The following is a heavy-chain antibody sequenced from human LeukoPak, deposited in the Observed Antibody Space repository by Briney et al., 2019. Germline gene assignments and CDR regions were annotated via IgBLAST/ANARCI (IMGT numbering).Heavy chain of an antibody. CDR2: IYTSVNT. J-gene: IGHJ3*02. CDR1: GGSISSGSYY. Sequence: SETLSLTCTVSGGSISSGSYYWSWIRQPAGRGLEWIGRIYTSVNTNYNPSLKSRVSISVVTSKNQFSLQLSSVTAADTAVYYCAREVHDYVWGSQHDALDIWGQGTMVTVSS. V-gene: IGHV4-61*02. CDR3: AREVHDYVWGSQHDALDI. D-gene: IGHD3-16*01.